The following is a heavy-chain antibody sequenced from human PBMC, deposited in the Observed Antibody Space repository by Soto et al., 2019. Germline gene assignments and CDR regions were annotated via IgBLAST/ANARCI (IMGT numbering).Heavy chain of an antibody. CDR2: ISYDGSNS. CDR3: ANNRGYNWDPNALAV. V-gene: IGHV3-30*18. J-gene: IGHJ3*01. CDR1: GFTYSTYT. D-gene: IGHD1-20*01. Sequence: PGGSLRLSCAASGFTYSTYTMHWVRQAPGKGLEWVAVISYDGSNSYHADSVKGRFTISRDNSKDTLSLQMNSLTPEDTAVYYCANNRGYNWDPNALAVWGQGTVVTVSS.